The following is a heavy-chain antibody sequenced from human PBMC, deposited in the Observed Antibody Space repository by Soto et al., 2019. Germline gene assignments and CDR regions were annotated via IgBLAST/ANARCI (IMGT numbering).Heavy chain of an antibody. D-gene: IGHD3-16*01. Sequence: PSETLSLTCTVSGGSISSYYWSWIRQPPGKGLEWIGYIYYSGSTNYNPSLKSRVTISVDTSKNQFSLKLSSVTAADTAVYYCARVLTVPRRLGIDYRGQGTLVTVSS. CDR2: IYYSGST. CDR1: GGSISSYY. CDR3: ARVLTVPRRLGIDY. V-gene: IGHV4-59*08. J-gene: IGHJ4*02.